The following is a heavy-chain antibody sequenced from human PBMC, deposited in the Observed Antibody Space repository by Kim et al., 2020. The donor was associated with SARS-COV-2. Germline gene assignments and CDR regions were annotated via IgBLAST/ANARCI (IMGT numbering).Heavy chain of an antibody. J-gene: IGHJ4*02. CDR2: VYYSGST. Sequence: SETLSLTCTVSGGSISSYYWSWIRQPPGKGLEWIGYVYYSGSTNYNPSLKSRVTISVDTSRNRFSLKLISVTATDTAMYYCATLTGAFGPFDYWGQGTLVTVSS. V-gene: IGHV4-59*08. D-gene: IGHD7-27*01. CDR1: GGSISSYY. CDR3: ATLTGAFGPFDY.